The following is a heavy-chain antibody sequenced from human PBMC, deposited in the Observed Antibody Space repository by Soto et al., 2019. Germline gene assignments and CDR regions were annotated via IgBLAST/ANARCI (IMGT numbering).Heavy chain of an antibody. CDR1: DDSINSDKYY. Sequence: SETLSLTCSVSDDSINSDKYYWGWIRQPPGKGLEWIGSIYYRGNAYYNPSLQTRVTIPVDTSKNQFSLKLNSVTAADTAVYYCARLGGTKVLRFLEWFPSYFDYWGQATLVTVSS. CDR2: IYYRGNA. V-gene: IGHV4-39*01. CDR3: ARLGGTKVLRFLEWFPSYFDY. D-gene: IGHD3-3*01. J-gene: IGHJ4*02.